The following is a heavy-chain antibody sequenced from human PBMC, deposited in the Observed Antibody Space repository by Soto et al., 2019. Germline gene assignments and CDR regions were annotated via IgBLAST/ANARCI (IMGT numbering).Heavy chain of an antibody. J-gene: IGHJ4*02. CDR2: ISGSGSST. D-gene: IGHD1-7*01. CDR3: AKDKMYNWNYFFED. Sequence: GGSLRLSCAASGFTFSSYSMNWVRQAPGKGLEWVSGISGSGSSTNYADSVKGRFTISRDNSKNTVYLQMNSLRAEDTAVYYCAKDKMYNWNYFFEDWGQGTLVTVSS. CDR1: GFTFSSYS. V-gene: IGHV3-23*01.